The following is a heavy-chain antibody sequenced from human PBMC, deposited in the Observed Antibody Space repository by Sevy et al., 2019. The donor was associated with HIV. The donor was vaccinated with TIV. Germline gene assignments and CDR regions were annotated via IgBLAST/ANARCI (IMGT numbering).Heavy chain of an antibody. Sequence: GGSLRLSCAASGFTFSSYSMNWVRQAPGKGLEWVSSISSSSSYIYYADSVKGRFTISRDNAKNSLYLQMNSLRAEDMAVYYCARGLGGFGFDPWGQGTLVTVSS. V-gene: IGHV3-21*01. J-gene: IGHJ5*02. CDR2: ISSSSSYI. D-gene: IGHD3-16*01. CDR3: ARGLGGFGFDP. CDR1: GFTFSSYS.